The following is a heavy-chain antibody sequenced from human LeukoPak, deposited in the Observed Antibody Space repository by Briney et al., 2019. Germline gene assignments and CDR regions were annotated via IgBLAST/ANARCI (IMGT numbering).Heavy chain of an antibody. J-gene: IGHJ5*02. V-gene: IGHV3-48*01. CDR3: ARVSYCTNGVCYTDENWFDP. CDR2: ISSSSSTI. Sequence: PGGSLRLSCAASGFTFSSYSMNWVRQAPGKGLEWVSYISSSSSTIYYADSVKGRFTISRDNAKNSLYLQMNSLRAEDTAVYYCARVSYCTNGVCYTDENWFDPWGQGTLVTVS. D-gene: IGHD2-8*01. CDR1: GFTFSSYS.